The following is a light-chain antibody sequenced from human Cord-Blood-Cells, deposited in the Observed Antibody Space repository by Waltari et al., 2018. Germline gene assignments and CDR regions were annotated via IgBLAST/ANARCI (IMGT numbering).Light chain of an antibody. Sequence: DIQMTQSPSSLSASVGDRVTITCRASQSIRSYLNCYQQKPGKAHKLLIYAASSLQSGVPSRFSGSGSGTDFTLTISSLQPEDFATYYCQQSYSTPITFGQGTRLEIK. CDR2: AAS. CDR1: QSIRSY. V-gene: IGKV1-39*01. J-gene: IGKJ5*01. CDR3: QQSYSTPIT.